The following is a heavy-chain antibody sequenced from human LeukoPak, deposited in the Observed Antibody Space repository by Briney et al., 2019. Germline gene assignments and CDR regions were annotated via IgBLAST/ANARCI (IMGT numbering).Heavy chain of an antibody. CDR3: ARLYYYYYMDV. V-gene: IGHV4-59*01. CDR1: GGSISSYY. J-gene: IGHJ6*03. CDR2: IHYSGST. Sequence: PSETLSLTCTVSGGSISSYYWSWIRQPPGKGPEWIGYIHYSGSTNYKSSLKSRVTISVDTSKNQFSLNLSSVTAADTAVYYCARLYYYYYMDVWGKGTTVTVSS.